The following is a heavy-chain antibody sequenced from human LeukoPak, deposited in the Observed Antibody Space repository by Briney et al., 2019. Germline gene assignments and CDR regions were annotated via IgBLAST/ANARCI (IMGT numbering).Heavy chain of an antibody. CDR1: GVTFSSYG. CDR3: AKAFLWLGELFPHDY. D-gene: IGHD3-10*01. Sequence: GGSLRLSCAASGVTFSSYGMHWVRQAPGKGLEWVAFIRYDGSNKYYADSVKGRFTISRDNSKNTMYLQMNSLRAEDTAVYYCAKAFLWLGELFPHDYWGPGTLVTVSS. J-gene: IGHJ4*02. V-gene: IGHV3-30*02. CDR2: IRYDGSNK.